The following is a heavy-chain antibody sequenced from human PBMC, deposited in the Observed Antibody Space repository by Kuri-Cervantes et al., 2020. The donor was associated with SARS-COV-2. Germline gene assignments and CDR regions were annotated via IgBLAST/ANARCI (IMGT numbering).Heavy chain of an antibody. CDR2: IRSKANSYAT. Sequence: GESLKISCAASGFTFSGSAMHWVRQASGKGLEWVGRIRSKANSYATAYAASVKGRFTISRDDSKNTAYLQMNSLKTEDTAVHYCTRHWTGWGQGTLVTVSS. J-gene: IGHJ4*02. V-gene: IGHV3-73*01. D-gene: IGHD3/OR15-3a*01. CDR1: GFTFSGSA. CDR3: TRHWTG.